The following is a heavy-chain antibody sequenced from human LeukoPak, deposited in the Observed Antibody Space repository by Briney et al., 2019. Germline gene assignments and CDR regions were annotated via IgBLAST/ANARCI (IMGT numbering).Heavy chain of an antibody. V-gene: IGHV3-30*04. CDR2: ISYDGSNK. CDR3: ARDADGYFDY. CDR1: GFTFSSYA. Sequence: GGSLRLSCAASGFTFSSYAMHWVSQARGKGLEWVAVISYDGSNKYYADSVKGRFTISRDNSKNTLYLQMNSLRAEDTAVYYCARDADGYFDYWGQGTLVTVSS. J-gene: IGHJ4*02.